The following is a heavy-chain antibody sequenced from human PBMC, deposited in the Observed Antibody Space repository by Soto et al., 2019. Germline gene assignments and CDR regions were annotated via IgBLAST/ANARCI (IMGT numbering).Heavy chain of an antibody. D-gene: IGHD1-7*01. V-gene: IGHV3-23*01. CDR2: ISGSDGST. CDR3: AKGNWNYGGPGDY. J-gene: IGHJ4*02. Sequence: GGSLRLSCEASGLTFSGYAMNWVRQAPGKGLEWVSAISGSDGSTYYADSVKGRFTISRDNSKNPLYLQMNSLRAEDTAIYYCAKGNWNYGGPGDYWGQGTLVTVSS. CDR1: GLTFSGYA.